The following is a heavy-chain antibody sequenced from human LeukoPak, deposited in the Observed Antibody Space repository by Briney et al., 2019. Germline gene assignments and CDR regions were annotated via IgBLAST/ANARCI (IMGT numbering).Heavy chain of an antibody. D-gene: IGHD6-13*01. CDR2: IYYSGST. J-gene: IGHJ5*02. Sequence: SETLSLTCTVSGGSISSSSYYWGWIRQPPGKGLEWIGSIYYSGSTYYNPSLKSRVTISVDTSKNQFSLKLSSVTAADTAVYYCAREQIAAAGSNWFDPWGQGTLVTVSS. CDR1: GGSISSSSYY. CDR3: AREQIAAAGSNWFDP. V-gene: IGHV4-39*07.